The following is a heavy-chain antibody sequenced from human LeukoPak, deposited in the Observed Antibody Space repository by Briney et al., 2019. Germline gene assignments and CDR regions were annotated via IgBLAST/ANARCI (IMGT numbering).Heavy chain of an antibody. Sequence: GGSLRLSCAVSGFTFTDYWMNWVRQAPGRGLEWVASIRQDGGEKSYVDSVKGRFTISRDNTKSSLYLQINSLRAEDTAVYYCARDGKAACLYFDLGGQGTLVTVSS. CDR2: IRQDGGEK. CDR3: ARDGKAACLYFDL. CDR1: GFTFTDYW. D-gene: IGHD6-6*01. V-gene: IGHV3-7*01. J-gene: IGHJ4*01.